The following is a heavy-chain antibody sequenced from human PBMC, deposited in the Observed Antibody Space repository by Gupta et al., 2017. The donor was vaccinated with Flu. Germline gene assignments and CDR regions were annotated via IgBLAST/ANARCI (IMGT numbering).Heavy chain of an antibody. V-gene: IGHV3-23*01. Sequence: QAPGKGLEWVSLISASGAATYYAESVEGRFTISRDNSKNTLYLQMNRLTAEDTAVYYCAKDDVLNYSYHGLDVWGQGTPVTVSS. CDR2: ISASGAAT. CDR3: AKDDVLNYSYHGLDV. J-gene: IGHJ6*02.